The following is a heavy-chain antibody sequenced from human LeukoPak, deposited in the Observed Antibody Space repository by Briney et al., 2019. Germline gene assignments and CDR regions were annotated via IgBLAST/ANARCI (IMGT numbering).Heavy chain of an antibody. Sequence: GGSLRLSCAASGFTFSTYWVHWVRQAPGKGLVWVSRINSDGTNTSYADSVKGRFTISSDSAKNSLYLQMNSLRAEDTAVYYCARGPAASGYYDSRGHYGYFDYWGQGTLVTVSS. CDR3: ARGPAASGYYDSRGHYGYFDY. D-gene: IGHD3-22*01. CDR1: GFTFSTYW. V-gene: IGHV3-74*01. J-gene: IGHJ4*02. CDR2: INSDGTNT.